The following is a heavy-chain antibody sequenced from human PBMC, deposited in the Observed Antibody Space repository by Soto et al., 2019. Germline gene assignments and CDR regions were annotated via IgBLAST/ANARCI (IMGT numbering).Heavy chain of an antibody. CDR2: IKTDGSEK. CDR1: GFTFSGYW. V-gene: IGHV3-7*05. CDR3: ARPVRGAPEDV. J-gene: IGHJ6*04. D-gene: IGHD3-16*01. Sequence: EVQLVESGGGLVQPGGSLRLSCEASGFTFSGYWMGWVRQAPGTGLQWVATIKTDGSEKYYVDSVTGRFTISRDNDKNALYLQLNPLRAEDAGVYYCARPVRGAPEDVWGEGTTVTVSS.